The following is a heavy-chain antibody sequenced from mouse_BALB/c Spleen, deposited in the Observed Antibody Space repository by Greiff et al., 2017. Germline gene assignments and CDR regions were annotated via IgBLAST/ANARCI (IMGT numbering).Heavy chain of an antibody. CDR1: GFSLTSYD. J-gene: IGHJ3*01. CDR3: VREGYYGSRTFAY. V-gene: IGHV2-9-2*01. Sequence: VQLQESGPGLVAPSQSLSITCTVSGFSLTSYDISWIRQPPGKGLEWLGVIWTGGGTNYNSAFMSRLSISKDNSKSQVFLKMNSLQTDDTAIYYCVREGYYGSRTFAYWGQGTLVTVSA. D-gene: IGHD1-1*01. CDR2: IWTGGGT.